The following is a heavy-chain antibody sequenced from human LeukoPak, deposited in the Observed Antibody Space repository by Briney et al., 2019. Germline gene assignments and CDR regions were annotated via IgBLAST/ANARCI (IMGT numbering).Heavy chain of an antibody. V-gene: IGHV1-3*01. CDR1: GYTFTSYA. D-gene: IGHD2-2*01. Sequence: ASVKVSCKASGYTFTSYAMHWVRQAPGQRLEWMGWINAGNGNTKYSQKFQGRVTITGDTSASTAYMELSSLRSEDAAVYYCARDIVVVPAAPYGMDVWGKGTTVTVSS. CDR2: INAGNGNT. J-gene: IGHJ6*04. CDR3: ARDIVVVPAAPYGMDV.